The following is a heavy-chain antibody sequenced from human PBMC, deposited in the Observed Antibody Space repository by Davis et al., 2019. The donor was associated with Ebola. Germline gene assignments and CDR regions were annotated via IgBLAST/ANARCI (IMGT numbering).Heavy chain of an antibody. CDR2: LNPNSGNA. D-gene: IGHD3-10*01. J-gene: IGHJ5*02. CDR3: ARAQGLSHDYYISHDT. Sequence: ASVKVSCKASGYTFTSYYMHWVRQAPRQGLEWIGRLNPNSGNAAYAPKFQGRVTMTRATAISTAYMELSSLSSDDTAVYFCARAQGLSHDYYISHDTWGQGTQVTVSS. V-gene: IGHV1-2*02. CDR1: GYTFTSYY.